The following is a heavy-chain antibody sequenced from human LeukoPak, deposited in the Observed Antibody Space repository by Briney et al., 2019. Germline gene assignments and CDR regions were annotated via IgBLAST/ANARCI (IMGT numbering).Heavy chain of an antibody. CDR3: ARRGEATTVTTGRSFDI. D-gene: IGHD4-17*01. J-gene: IGHJ3*02. CDR2: IYPGDSDS. V-gene: IGHV5-51*01. Sequence: GESLKISCKGSGYNFTSHWIGWVRQMPGKGLEWMGIIYPGDSDSRQSPSLRGQVTISADKSINTAYLQWNSLKASDTAMYYCARRGEATTVTTGRSFDIWGQGTMVTVSS. CDR1: GYNFTSHW.